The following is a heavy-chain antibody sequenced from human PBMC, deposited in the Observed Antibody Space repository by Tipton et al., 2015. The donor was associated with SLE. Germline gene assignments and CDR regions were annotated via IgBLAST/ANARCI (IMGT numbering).Heavy chain of an antibody. D-gene: IGHD6-13*01. J-gene: IGHJ4*02. V-gene: IGHV3-13*05. CDR1: GFTFSSYD. Sequence: SLRLSCAASGFTFSSYDMHWVRQATGKGLEWVSAIGTAGDPYCPGSVKGRFTISRENAKNSLYLQMNSLRAEDTAVYYCAKAKEGSSPFDYWGQGTLVTVSS. CDR3: AKAKEGSSPFDY. CDR2: IGTAGDP.